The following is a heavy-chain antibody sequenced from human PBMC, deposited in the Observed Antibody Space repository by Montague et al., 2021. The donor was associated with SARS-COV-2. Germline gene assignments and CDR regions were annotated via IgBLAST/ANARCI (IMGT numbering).Heavy chain of an antibody. CDR1: GFTFGDYA. V-gene: IGHV3-9*01. CDR2: ISCNSGSI. CDR3: AKAYSGSYDEYLDL. Sequence: SLRLSCAASGFTFGDYAMHWVRQAPGKGLEWVSGISCNSGSIGYADSVKGRFTISRDNAKNSLYLQMNSLRAEDTALYYCAKAYSGSYDEYLDLWGRGTLVTVSS. J-gene: IGHJ2*01. D-gene: IGHD1-26*01.